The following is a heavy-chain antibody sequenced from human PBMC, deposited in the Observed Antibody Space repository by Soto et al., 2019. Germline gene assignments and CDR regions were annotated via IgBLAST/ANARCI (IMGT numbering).Heavy chain of an antibody. CDR2: IYQSGTT. CDR3: ATAGGGRWHNYYYHGMDV. CDR1: GGSISSSNW. Sequence: SESLSLTCAVSGGSISSSNWWIWVRQPPGKGLEWIGQIYQSGTTNYNPSLKSRVAISADKSKNQFSLKLNSVTAADTAVYYGATAGGGRWHNYYYHGMDVWGQGNTVTVSS. V-gene: IGHV4-4*02. J-gene: IGHJ6*02. D-gene: IGHD3-16*01.